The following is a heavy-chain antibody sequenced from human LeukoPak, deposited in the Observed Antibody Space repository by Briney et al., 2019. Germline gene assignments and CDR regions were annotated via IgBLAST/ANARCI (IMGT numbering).Heavy chain of an antibody. J-gene: IGHJ4*02. CDR1: GFTFSSYA. D-gene: IGHD6-19*01. V-gene: IGHV3-23*01. Sequence: QPGGSLRLSCAASGFTFSSYAMSWVRQAPGKGLEWVSAISGSGGSTYYADSVKGRFTISRDNSKNTLYLQMSSLRAEDTAVYYCAIPLPKDPGIAVAGTDYWGQGTLVTVSS. CDR3: AIPLPKDPGIAVAGTDY. CDR2: ISGSGGST.